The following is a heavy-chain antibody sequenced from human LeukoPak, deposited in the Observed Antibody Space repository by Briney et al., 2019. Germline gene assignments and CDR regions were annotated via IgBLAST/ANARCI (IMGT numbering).Heavy chain of an antibody. CDR1: GGTFSSYA. V-gene: IGHV1-69*05. CDR3: ASTYDSSGYYYMDAFDI. Sequence: ASVKVSCKASGGTFSSYAISWVRQAPGQGLEWMGGIIPIFGTANYAQKFQGRVTITTDESTSTAYMELSSLRSEDTAVYYCASTYDSSGYYYMDAFDIWGQGTMVTVPS. CDR2: IIPIFGTA. J-gene: IGHJ3*02. D-gene: IGHD3-22*01.